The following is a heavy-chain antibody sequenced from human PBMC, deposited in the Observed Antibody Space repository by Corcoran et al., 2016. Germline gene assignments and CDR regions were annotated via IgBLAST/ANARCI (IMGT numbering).Heavy chain of an antibody. CDR3: ARDGPRISARPYYYYGMDV. D-gene: IGHD6-6*01. CDR2: IYYSGST. Sequence: QLQLQESGPGLVKPSETLSLTCTVSGGSISSSSYYWGWIRQPPGKGLEWIGSIYYSGSTYYNPSLKSRVTISVDTSKNQFSLKLSSVTAADTAVYYCARDGPRISARPYYYYGMDVWGQGTTGT. V-gene: IGHV4-39*07. J-gene: IGHJ6*02. CDR1: GGSISSSSYY.